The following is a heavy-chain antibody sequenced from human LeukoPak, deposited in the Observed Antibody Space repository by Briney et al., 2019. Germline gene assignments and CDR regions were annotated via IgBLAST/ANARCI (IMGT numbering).Heavy chain of an antibody. J-gene: IGHJ5*02. D-gene: IGHD2-15*01. CDR2: IYHSGST. CDR3: AGGDGGFCSGGSCYSMNWFDP. CDR1: GGSISSSNW. V-gene: IGHV4-4*02. Sequence: MTSETLSLTCAVSGGSISSSNWWRWVRQPPGKGLEWIGEIYHSGSTNYNPSLKSRVTISVDKSKNQFSLKLTSVTAADTAVYYCAGGDGGFCSGGSCYSMNWFDPWGQGTLVTVSS.